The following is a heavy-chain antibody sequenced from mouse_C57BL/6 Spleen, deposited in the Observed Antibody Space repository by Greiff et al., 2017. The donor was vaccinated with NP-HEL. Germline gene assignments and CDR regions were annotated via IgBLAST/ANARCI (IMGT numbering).Heavy chain of an antibody. D-gene: IGHD1-1*01. Sequence: EVQGVESGAELVRPGSSVKMSCKTSGYTFTSYGINWVKQRPGQGLEWIGYIYIGNGYTEYNEKFKGKATLTSDTSSSTAYMQLSSLTSEDSAIYFCARSGITTVVAHWYFDVWGTGTTVTVSS. CDR3: ARSGITTVVAHWYFDV. CDR2: IYIGNGYT. J-gene: IGHJ1*03. CDR1: GYTFTSYG. V-gene: IGHV1-58*01.